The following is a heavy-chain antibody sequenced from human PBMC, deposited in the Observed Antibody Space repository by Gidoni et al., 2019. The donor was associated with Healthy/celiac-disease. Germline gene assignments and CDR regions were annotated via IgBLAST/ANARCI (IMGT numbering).Heavy chain of an antibody. J-gene: IGHJ6*02. Sequence: EVQLLESGGGLVQPGGSLRLSCAASGFTFGCYAMSWVRQAPGKGLECVSAISGSGGSTYYADSVKGRFTISRDNSKNTLYLQMNSLRAEDTAVYYCAKGLDYGDYVIDYYGMDVWGQGTTVTVSS. CDR3: AKGLDYGDYVIDYYGMDV. CDR2: ISGSGGST. D-gene: IGHD4-17*01. CDR1: GFTFGCYA. V-gene: IGHV3-23*01.